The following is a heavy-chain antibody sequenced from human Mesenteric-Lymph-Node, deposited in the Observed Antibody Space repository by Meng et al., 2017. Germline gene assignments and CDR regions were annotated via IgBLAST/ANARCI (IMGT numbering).Heavy chain of an antibody. D-gene: IGHD2-15*01. V-gene: IGHV3-48*03. Sequence: GESLKISCTASGFTFSSYEMNWVRQAPGKGLEWLSYISSSGSYIYYADSVKGRFTVSRENARNSLYLQMNSLRAEDTAVYYCARGAIGKSGGVDYWGQGTLVTVSS. CDR3: ARGAIGKSGGVDY. CDR1: GFTFSSYE. J-gene: IGHJ4*02. CDR2: ISSSGSYI.